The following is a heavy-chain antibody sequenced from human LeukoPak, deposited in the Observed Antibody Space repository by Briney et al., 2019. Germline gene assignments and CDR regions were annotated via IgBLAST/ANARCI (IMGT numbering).Heavy chain of an antibody. V-gene: IGHV1-18*04. CDR1: GYTFTSYG. CDR2: ISAYNGNT. CDR3: ARDVPRDLKAVSTGDFDY. D-gene: IGHD2-15*01. J-gene: IGHJ4*02. Sequence: ASVKVSCKASGYTFTSYGISWVRQAPGQGLEWMGWISAYNGNTNYAQKLQGRVTMTTDTSTSTAYMELRSLRSDDTAVYYCARDVPRDLKAVSTGDFDYWGQGTLVTVSS.